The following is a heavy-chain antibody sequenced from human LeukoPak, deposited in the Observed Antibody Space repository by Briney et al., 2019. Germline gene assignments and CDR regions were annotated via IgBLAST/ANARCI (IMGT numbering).Heavy chain of an antibody. CDR1: GFTFGSYG. J-gene: IGHJ4*02. V-gene: IGHV3-33*01. CDR3: ARDWERTPGDY. Sequence: PGGSLRLSCAASGFTFGSYGMHWVRQAPGKGLEWVAVIWYDGSNKYYADSVKGRFTISRDNSKNTLYLQMNSLRAEDTAVYYCARDWERTPGDYWGQGTLVTVSS. CDR2: IWYDGSNK. D-gene: IGHD1-1*01.